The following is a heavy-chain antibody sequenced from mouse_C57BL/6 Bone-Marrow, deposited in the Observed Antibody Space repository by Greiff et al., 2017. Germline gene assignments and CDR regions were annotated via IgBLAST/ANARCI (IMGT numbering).Heavy chain of an antibody. V-gene: IGHV5-15*04. CDR3: ARRRSSWEGYFDV. J-gene: IGHJ1*03. D-gene: IGHD4-1*01. CDR2: ISNLAYSI. Sequence: EVKLMESGGGLVQPGGSLKLSCAASGFTFSDYGMAWVRQAPRKGPEWVAFISNLAYSIYYADTVTGRFTISRENAKNTLYLEMSSLRSEDTAMYYCARRRSSWEGYFDVWGTGTTVTVSS. CDR1: GFTFSDYG.